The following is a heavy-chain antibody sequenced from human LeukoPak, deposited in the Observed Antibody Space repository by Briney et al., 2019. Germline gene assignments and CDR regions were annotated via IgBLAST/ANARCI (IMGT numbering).Heavy chain of an antibody. J-gene: IGHJ3*02. Sequence: PGGSLRLSCAASGFTFSNAWMSWVRQAPGKGLEWVGRIKSKTDGGTTDYAAPVKGRFTISRDDSKNTLYLQMNSLRAEDTAVYYCAKFKFGFGELLHSAFDIWGQGTMVTVSS. CDR2: IKSKTDGGTT. D-gene: IGHD3-10*01. V-gene: IGHV3-15*01. CDR1: GFTFSNAW. CDR3: AKFKFGFGELLHSAFDI.